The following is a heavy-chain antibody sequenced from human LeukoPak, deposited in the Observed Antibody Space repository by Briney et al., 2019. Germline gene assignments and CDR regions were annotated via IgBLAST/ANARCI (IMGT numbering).Heavy chain of an antibody. CDR2: INHSGST. CDR3: ARYYYDSSGYWYFDY. V-gene: IGHV4-34*01. D-gene: IGHD3-22*01. Sequence: PSETLSLTCTVSGGSISSFYWSWIRQPPGKGLEWIGEINHSGSTNYNPSLKSRVTISVDTSKNQFSLKLSSVTAADTAVYYCARYYYDSSGYWYFDYWGQGTLVTVSS. CDR1: GGSISSFY. J-gene: IGHJ4*02.